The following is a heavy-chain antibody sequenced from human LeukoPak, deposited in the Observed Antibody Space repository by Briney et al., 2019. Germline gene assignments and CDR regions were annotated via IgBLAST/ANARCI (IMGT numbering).Heavy chain of an antibody. Sequence: SETPSLTCAVYGGSFSGYYWSWIRQPPGKGLEWIGEINHSGSTNYNPSLKSRVTISVDTSKNQFSLKLSSVTAADTAVYYCASSLDAFDIWGQGTMVTVSS. CDR1: GGSFSGYY. CDR2: INHSGST. CDR3: ASSLDAFDI. J-gene: IGHJ3*02. V-gene: IGHV4-34*01.